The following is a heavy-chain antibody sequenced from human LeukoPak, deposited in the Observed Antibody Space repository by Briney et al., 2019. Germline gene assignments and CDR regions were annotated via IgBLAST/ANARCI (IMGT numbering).Heavy chain of an antibody. D-gene: IGHD5-12*01. J-gene: IGHJ4*02. CDR2: IYHSGST. V-gene: IGHV4-4*02. Sequence: SETLSLTCAVSGGSISSSNWWSWVRQPPGKGLEWIGEIYHSGSTNYNPSLKSRVTISVDKSKNQFSLKLSSVTAADSAVYYCATFDSGYDLDYWGQGTLVTVSS. CDR3: ATFDSGYDLDY. CDR1: GGSISSSNW.